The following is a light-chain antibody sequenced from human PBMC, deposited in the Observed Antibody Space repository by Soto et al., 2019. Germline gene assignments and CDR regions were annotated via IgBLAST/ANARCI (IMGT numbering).Light chain of an antibody. J-gene: IGKJ1*01. CDR1: QSISSW. V-gene: IGKV1-5*03. Sequence: DIQMTQSPSTLSASVGDRVTITSRASQSISSWLASYQQKPGKAPKLLIYKASSLESGVPSRFSGSGSGTEFHLTISSLQPDDFATYYCQQYNSYSRTFGQGTKVEIK. CDR3: QQYNSYSRT. CDR2: KAS.